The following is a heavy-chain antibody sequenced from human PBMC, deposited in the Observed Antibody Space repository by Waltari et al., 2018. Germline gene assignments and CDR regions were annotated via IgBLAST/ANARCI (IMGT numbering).Heavy chain of an antibody. CDR1: GDTFTGSY. CDR2: INPNSGGT. Sequence: VQLVRSGAEVTKPGDSVKVSCKGSGDTFTGSYVHWVRQAPGQGLEWMGWINPNSGGTNYAQKCQGRVTMTRYTSISTAYMELSRLSSDAPAVYYCARDYSHPYYGDYSDYWGQGTLVTVSS. J-gene: IGHJ4*02. V-gene: IGHV1-2*02. CDR3: ARDYSHPYYGDYSDY. D-gene: IGHD4-17*01.